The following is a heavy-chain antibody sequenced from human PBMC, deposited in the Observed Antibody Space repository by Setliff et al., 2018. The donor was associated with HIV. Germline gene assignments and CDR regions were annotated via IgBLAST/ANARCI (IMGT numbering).Heavy chain of an antibody. Sequence: ASVKVSCKASGYNFPTYGISWVRQAPGQGLEWVGWTSGYNDDTNYAQKFQGRLTMTRDTSINTAYMELSRLRSDDTAVYYCATLDQDFHSSAFDTFDIWGQGTMVTVSS. CDR1: GYNFPTYG. CDR3: ATLDQDFHSSAFDTFDI. CDR2: TSGYNDDT. V-gene: IGHV1-18*01. D-gene: IGHD3-22*01. J-gene: IGHJ3*02.